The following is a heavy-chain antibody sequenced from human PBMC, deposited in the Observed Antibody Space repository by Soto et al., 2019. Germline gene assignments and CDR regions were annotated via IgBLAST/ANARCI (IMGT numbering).Heavy chain of an antibody. Sequence: QVQLEQSGAEVKKPGASVKVSCKASGSNFSKYGITWMRQAPGHGLAWLGWISGYNCNTHFAKRLQGRVTMTADTSTSTAYTEATGLSPDDTAIYYGARVATLIPSVHGLDAWGQGTTVTVSS. CDR2: ISGYNCNT. CDR1: GSNFSKYG. D-gene: IGHD2-21*01. V-gene: IGHV1-18*01. J-gene: IGHJ6*02. CDR3: ARVATLIPSVHGLDA.